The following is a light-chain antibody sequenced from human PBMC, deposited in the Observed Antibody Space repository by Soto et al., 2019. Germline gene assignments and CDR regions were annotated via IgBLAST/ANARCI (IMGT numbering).Light chain of an antibody. CDR2: DVS. CDR1: SSDVGGYNY. Sequence: HSVLTQPASVSGSPGQSITISCTGTSSDVGGYNYVSWYQQHPGKAPKLMIYDVSNRPSGISNRFSGSKSGNTASLTISGLQAEDEADYYCSSYTGSSTYVLGTGTKVTVL. V-gene: IGLV2-14*01. CDR3: SSYTGSSTYV. J-gene: IGLJ1*01.